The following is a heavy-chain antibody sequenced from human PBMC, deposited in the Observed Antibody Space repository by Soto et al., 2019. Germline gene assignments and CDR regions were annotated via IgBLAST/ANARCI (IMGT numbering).Heavy chain of an antibody. CDR2: TNHSGST. J-gene: IGHJ4*02. V-gene: IGHV4-61*08. D-gene: IGHD1-26*01. CDR3: ARRYGGNFDY. Sequence: SETLSLTCAVSGGSISSGGYSWSWIRQPPGKGLEWIGETNHSGSTNYNPSLKSRVTISVDTSKNQFSLKLSSVTAADTAVYYCARRYGGNFDYWGQGTLVTVSS. CDR1: GGSISSGGYS.